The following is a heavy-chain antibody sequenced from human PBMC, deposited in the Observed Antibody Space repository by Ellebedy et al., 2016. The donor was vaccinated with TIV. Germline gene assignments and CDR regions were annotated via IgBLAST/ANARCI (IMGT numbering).Heavy chain of an antibody. Sequence: GESLKISCAASGFTFSDYSMNWVRQAPGKGLEWVSYVSGGGSNIKYADSVKGRFTISRDSAKNSLYLQMNSLRAEDTAVYYCARQTVATSVNDAFDIWGLGTVVTVSS. CDR2: VSGGGSNI. CDR1: GFTFSDYS. J-gene: IGHJ3*02. D-gene: IGHD4-17*01. CDR3: ARQTVATSVNDAFDI. V-gene: IGHV3-48*01.